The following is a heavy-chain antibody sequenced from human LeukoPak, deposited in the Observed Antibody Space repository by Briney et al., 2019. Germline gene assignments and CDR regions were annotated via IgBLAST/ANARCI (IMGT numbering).Heavy chain of an antibody. CDR3: VRESGSYYPR. CDR1: GFTFGDYA. V-gene: IGHV3-7*01. Sequence: GGSLRLSCTASGFTFGDYAMSWFRQAPGKGLEWVANIKQDGSEKYYVDSVKGRFTISRDNAKNSLYLQMNSLRAEDTAVYYCVRESGSYYPRWGQGTLVTVSS. D-gene: IGHD1-26*01. CDR2: IKQDGSEK. J-gene: IGHJ4*02.